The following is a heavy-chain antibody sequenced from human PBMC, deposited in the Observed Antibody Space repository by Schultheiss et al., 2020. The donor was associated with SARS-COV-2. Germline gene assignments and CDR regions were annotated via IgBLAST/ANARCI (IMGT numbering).Heavy chain of an antibody. CDR3: ARDGTRSAYYFQH. D-gene: IGHD1-26*01. J-gene: IGHJ1*01. CDR1: GFTFSSYA. V-gene: IGHV3-30*04. Sequence: GGSLRLSCAASGFTFSSYAMHWVRQAPGKGLEWVAVIWYDGSNKYYADSVKGRFTISRDNSKNTLYLQMNSLRAEDTAVYYCARDGTRSAYYFQHWGQGTLVTVSS. CDR2: IWYDGSNK.